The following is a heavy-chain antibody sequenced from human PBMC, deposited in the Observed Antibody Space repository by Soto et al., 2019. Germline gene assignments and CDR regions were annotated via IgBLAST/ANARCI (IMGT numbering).Heavy chain of an antibody. D-gene: IGHD3-22*01. CDR2: INHSGST. CDR3: AREGSDSSGYSYYYYYGMDV. CDR1: GGSFSGYY. Sequence: LYLNCAAYGGSFSGYYLSWILQPPRKGLEWIGEINHSGSTNYNPSLKSRVTISVDTSKNQFSLKLSSVTAADTAVYYCAREGSDSSGYSYYYYYGMDVWGQGTTVS. V-gene: IGHV4-34*01. J-gene: IGHJ6*02.